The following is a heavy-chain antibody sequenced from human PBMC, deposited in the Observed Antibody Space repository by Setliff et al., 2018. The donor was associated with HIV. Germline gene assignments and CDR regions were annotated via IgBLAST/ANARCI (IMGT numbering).Heavy chain of an antibody. J-gene: IGHJ6*03. CDR1: GGPISSHY. CDR3: ARHRGMPGTTWYNHYMDV. CDR2: IHYSGTT. D-gene: IGHD1-7*01. V-gene: IGHV4-59*11. Sequence: SETLSLTCTVSGGPISSHYWSWIRQPPGRGLEWIGDIHYSGTTHYSPSLKSRVTISVDTSKTQFSLRLSSVTAADTAVYYCARHRGMPGTTWYNHYMDVWGTGATVTVSS.